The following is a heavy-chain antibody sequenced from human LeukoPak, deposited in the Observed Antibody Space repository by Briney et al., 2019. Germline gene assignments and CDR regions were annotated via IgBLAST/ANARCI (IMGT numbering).Heavy chain of an antibody. CDR3: ARVSIAVAGQFDY. Sequence: SETLSLTCAVYGGSFSGYYWSWIRQPPGKGLEWIGEISHSGSTNYNPSLKSRVTISVDTSKNQFSLKLSSVTAADTAVYYCARVSIAVAGQFDYWGQGTLVTVSS. CDR2: ISHSGST. D-gene: IGHD6-19*01. V-gene: IGHV4-34*01. CDR1: GGSFSGYY. J-gene: IGHJ4*02.